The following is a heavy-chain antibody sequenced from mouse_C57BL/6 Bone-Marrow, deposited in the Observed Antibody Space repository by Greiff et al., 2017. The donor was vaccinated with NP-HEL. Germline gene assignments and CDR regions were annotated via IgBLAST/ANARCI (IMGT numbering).Heavy chain of an antibody. V-gene: IGHV5-16*01. CDR2: INYDGSST. CDR1: GFTFSDYY. CDR3: AREGGLRRRTYAMDY. Sequence: DVHLVESEGGLVQPGSSMKLSCTASGFTFSDYYMAWVRQVPEKGLEWVANINYDGSSTYYLDSLKSRFIISRDNAKNILYLQMSSLKSEDTATYYCAREGGLRRRTYAMDYWGQGTSVPVSS. D-gene: IGHD2-4*01. J-gene: IGHJ4*01.